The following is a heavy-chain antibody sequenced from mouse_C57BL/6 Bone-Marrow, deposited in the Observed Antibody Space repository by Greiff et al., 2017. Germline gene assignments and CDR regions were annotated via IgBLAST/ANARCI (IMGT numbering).Heavy chain of an antibody. D-gene: IGHD2-4*01. J-gene: IGHJ1*03. Sequence: EVQLMESGPGLVKPSPSLSLTCSVTGYSITSGYYWNWIRQFRGNKLEWMGYISYNGSNYYNPSLKNPNSITRDKSKNQFFLKLNSGTTEDTATYYCGRERITTTYFDVWGTGTTVTVSS. CDR2: ISYNGSN. CDR1: GYSITSGYY. CDR3: GRERITTTYFDV. V-gene: IGHV3-6*01.